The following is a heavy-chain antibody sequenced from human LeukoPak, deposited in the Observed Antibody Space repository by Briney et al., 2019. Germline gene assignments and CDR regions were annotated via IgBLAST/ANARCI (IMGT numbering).Heavy chain of an antibody. CDR1: GFTVSSNY. CDR2: ISSSSSTI. CDR3: ARDSDYYGSGSPR. V-gene: IGHV3-48*04. D-gene: IGHD3-10*01. J-gene: IGHJ4*02. Sequence: GGSLRPSCAISGFTVSSNYMNWVRQAPGKGLEWVSYISSSSSTIYYADSVKGRFTISRDNAKNSLYLQMNSLRAEDTAVYYCARDSDYYGSGSPRWGQGTLVTVSS.